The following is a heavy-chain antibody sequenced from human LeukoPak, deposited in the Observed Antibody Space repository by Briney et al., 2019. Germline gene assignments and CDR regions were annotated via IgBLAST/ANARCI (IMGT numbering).Heavy chain of an antibody. CDR2: IIPIFGTA. V-gene: IGHV1-69*01. CDR1: GGTFSSYA. J-gene: IGHJ4*02. CDR3: ARDGDYYGSSGYFSLDY. Sequence: GSSVKVSCKASGGTFSSYAISWVRQAPGQGLEWMGGIIPIFGTANYAQKFQGRVTITADESTSTAYMELSSLRSEDTAVYYCARDGDYYGSSGYFSLDYWGQGTLVTVSS. D-gene: IGHD3-22*01.